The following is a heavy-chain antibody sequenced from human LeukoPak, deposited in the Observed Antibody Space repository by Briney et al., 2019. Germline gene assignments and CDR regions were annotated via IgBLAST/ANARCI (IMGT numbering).Heavy chain of an antibody. J-gene: IGHJ6*03. Sequence: PSETLSLTCTVSGGSISSTSYYWGWIRQPPGKGLEWLGSIYYSGRAYYKPSLKSRVSISVDTSKNQFSLKLSSVTAADTAVYYCAREGSASYIYYYFMDVWGKGATVTVSS. D-gene: IGHD3-10*01. CDR1: GGSISSTSYY. CDR3: AREGSASYIYYYFMDV. V-gene: IGHV4-39*07. CDR2: IYYSGRA.